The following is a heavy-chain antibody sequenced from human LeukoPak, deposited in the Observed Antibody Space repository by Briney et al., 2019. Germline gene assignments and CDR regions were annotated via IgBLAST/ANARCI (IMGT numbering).Heavy chain of an antibody. CDR3: ASVYKHGMDV. J-gene: IGHJ6*02. CDR1: GYTVTSYY. D-gene: IGHD5-24*01. CDR2: LNPSGGSS. V-gene: IGHV1-46*01. Sequence: ASVKVSCKASGYTVTSYYMHWVRQAPGQGLEWMAILNPSGGSSNYAQKFQGRATLTRATSTGTVYMEQSSLRSEDTAVYYCASVYKHGMDVWGQGTTVIVSS.